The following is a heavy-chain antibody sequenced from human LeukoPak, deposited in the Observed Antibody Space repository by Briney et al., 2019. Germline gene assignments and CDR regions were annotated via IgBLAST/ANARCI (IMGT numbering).Heavy chain of an antibody. Sequence: PSETLSLTCTVSGGSISSSSYYWGWIRQPPGKGLEWIGSVYYTGSTYYNPSLKSRVTISVDTSKNQFSLKLSSVTAADTAVYYCARGVWFGEWHWFDPWGQGTLVTVSS. CDR1: GGSISSSSYY. D-gene: IGHD3-10*01. V-gene: IGHV4-39*07. J-gene: IGHJ5*02. CDR3: ARGVWFGEWHWFDP. CDR2: VYYTGST.